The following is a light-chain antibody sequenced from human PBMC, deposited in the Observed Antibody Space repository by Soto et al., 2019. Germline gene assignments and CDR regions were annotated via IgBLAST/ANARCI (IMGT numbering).Light chain of an antibody. J-gene: IGKJ4*01. CDR1: QSISGRY. Sequence: PGERASLSCRASQSISGRYLAWYQQKPGQAPRLLIYDASSRATGIPDRFSGSGSGTDFILTISRLEPEDFAVYYFQQYGSSPLTFGGGTKVEIK. CDR3: QQYGSSPLT. V-gene: IGKV3-20*01. CDR2: DAS.